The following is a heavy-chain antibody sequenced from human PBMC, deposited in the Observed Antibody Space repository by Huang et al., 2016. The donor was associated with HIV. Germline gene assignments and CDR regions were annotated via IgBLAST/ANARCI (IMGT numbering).Heavy chain of an antibody. Sequence: QVQLVQSGGEVKKPGASVKFSCKASDYNFTSYGISWVRQAPGQGLEGMGRINTNNGDTNYAQKFQGRVTMTTDTATSTAYMELRSLRSDDTAVYYCGGSSGYWSFDYWGQGTLVTVSS. J-gene: IGHJ4*02. D-gene: IGHD3-22*01. CDR3: GGSSGYWSFDY. CDR2: INTNNGDT. V-gene: IGHV1-18*04. CDR1: DYNFTSYG.